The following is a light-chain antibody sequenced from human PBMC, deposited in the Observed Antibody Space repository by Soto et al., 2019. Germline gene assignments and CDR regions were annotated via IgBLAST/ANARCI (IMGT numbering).Light chain of an antibody. CDR1: SSNIGAGYD. J-gene: IGLJ2*01. CDR3: QSYDSSLSGVV. V-gene: IGLV1-40*01. Sequence: QPVLTQPPSVSGAPGQRVTISCTGRSSNIGAGYDVHWYQQLPGTAPKLLIYGNSNRPSGVPDRFSGSKSGTSASLAITGLQAEDEADYYCQSYDSSLSGVVLGGGTKVTV. CDR2: GNS.